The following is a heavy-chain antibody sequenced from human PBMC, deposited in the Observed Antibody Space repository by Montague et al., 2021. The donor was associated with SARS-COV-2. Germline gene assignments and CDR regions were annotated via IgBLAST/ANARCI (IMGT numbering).Heavy chain of an antibody. Sequence: PALVKPTQTLTLTCTFSGFSLSTSGVCVSWIRQPPGKALEWLALIDWDDDKYYSTSLKTRLTISKDTSKNQVVLTMTNTDPVDTATYYCARIFDSSWPTFDYWGQGTLVTVSS. CDR3: ARIFDSSWPTFDY. CDR2: IDWDDDK. D-gene: IGHD6-13*01. CDR1: GFSLSTSGVC. J-gene: IGHJ4*02. V-gene: IGHV2-70*01.